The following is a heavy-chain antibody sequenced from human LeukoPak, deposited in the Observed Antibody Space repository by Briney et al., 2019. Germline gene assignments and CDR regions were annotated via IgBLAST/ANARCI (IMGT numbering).Heavy chain of an antibody. Sequence: GGSLRLSCAASGLTFSSYEMNWVCQAPGKGLEWVSYISSSGSTIYYADSVKGRFTISRDNAKNSLYLQMNSLRAEDTAVYYCARERGPKYYYYGMDVWGQGATVTVSS. J-gene: IGHJ6*02. CDR3: ARERGPKYYYYGMDV. V-gene: IGHV3-48*03. D-gene: IGHD3-10*01. CDR1: GLTFSSYE. CDR2: ISSSGSTI.